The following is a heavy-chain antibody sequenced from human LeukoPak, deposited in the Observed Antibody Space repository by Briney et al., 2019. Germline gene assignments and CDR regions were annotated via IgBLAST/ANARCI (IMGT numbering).Heavy chain of an antibody. CDR2: IYYSGST. D-gene: IGHD4-23*01. Sequence: SETLSLTCTVSGGSIRSSYYYWGWIRQPPGKGLEWIGYIYYSGSTYYNPPLKSRVTISVDTSKNQFSLKLSSVTAADTAVYYCARDLLNEGNHLDYWGQGTLVTVSS. CDR1: GGSIRSSYYY. J-gene: IGHJ4*02. CDR3: ARDLLNEGNHLDY. V-gene: IGHV4-30-4*08.